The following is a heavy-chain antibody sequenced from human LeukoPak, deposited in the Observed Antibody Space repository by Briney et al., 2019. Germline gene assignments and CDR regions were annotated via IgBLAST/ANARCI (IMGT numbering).Heavy chain of an antibody. CDR3: ARDLPPSPALYCSSPSCELDAFDI. Sequence: GASVKVSCKASGYTFTSYGINWVRQAPGQGLEWMGWISAYNGNTNYAQKLQGRVTMTTDTSTSTAYMELRSLRSDDTAVYYCARDLPPSPALYCSSPSCELDAFDIWGQGTMVTVSS. CDR2: ISAYNGNT. D-gene: IGHD2-2*01. CDR1: GYTFTSYG. J-gene: IGHJ3*02. V-gene: IGHV1-18*01.